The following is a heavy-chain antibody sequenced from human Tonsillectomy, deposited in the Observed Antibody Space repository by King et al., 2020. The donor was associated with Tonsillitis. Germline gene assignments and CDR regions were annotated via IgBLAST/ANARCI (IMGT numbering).Heavy chain of an antibody. CDR2: IYHSGST. D-gene: IGHD3-22*01. CDR1: GYSISSGYY. CDR3: AYSSGYYYDYYFDL. V-gene: IGHV4-38-2*01. J-gene: IGHJ2*01. Sequence: QLQESGPGLVKPSETLSLTCAVSGYSISSGYYWGWIRQPPGKGLEWIGSIYHSGSTYYNPSLKSRVTISVDTSKNQFSLKLSSVTAADTAVYYCAYSSGYYYDYYFDLWGRGTLATVSS.